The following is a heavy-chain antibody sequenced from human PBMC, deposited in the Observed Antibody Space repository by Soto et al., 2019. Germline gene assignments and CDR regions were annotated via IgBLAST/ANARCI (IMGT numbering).Heavy chain of an antibody. D-gene: IGHD6-6*01. V-gene: IGHV7-4-1*01. J-gene: IGHJ5*02. Sequence: GASVKVSCKASEYTFTSYAMNWVRQAPGQGLEWMGWINTNTGNPTYAQGFTGRFVFSLDTSVSTAYLQICSLKAEDTAVYYCARDLRRYSSSSAGRKSFDPWGQGTLVTVSS. CDR1: EYTFTSYA. CDR2: INTNTGNP. CDR3: ARDLRRYSSSSAGRKSFDP.